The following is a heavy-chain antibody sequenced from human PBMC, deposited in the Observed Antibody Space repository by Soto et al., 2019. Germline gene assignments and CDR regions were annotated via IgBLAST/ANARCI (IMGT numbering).Heavy chain of an antibody. V-gene: IGHV1-2*04. Sequence: QVQLVQSGAEVKTPGASVKVSCKSSGYTFTGYYIHWVRQAPGQGLEWMGWINPNNGGTKFAQSFQGWAMLTSDTSINTGNMERTRLRSDDTAVYFCVSGEAGYYHYGMDVWAQGTTVTVSS. CDR2: INPNNGGT. CDR1: GYTFTGYY. J-gene: IGHJ6*02. D-gene: IGHD4-17*01. CDR3: VSGEAGYYHYGMDV.